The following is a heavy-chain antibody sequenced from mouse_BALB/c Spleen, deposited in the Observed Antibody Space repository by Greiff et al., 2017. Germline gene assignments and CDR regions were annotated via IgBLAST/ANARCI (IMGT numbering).Heavy chain of an antibody. Sequence: VQRVESGPGLVAPSQSLSITCTVSGFSLTSYGVHWVRQPPGKGLEWLGVIWAGGSTNYNSALMSRLSISKDNSKSQVFLKMNSLQTDDTAMYYCARDNYRYDGYFDYWGQGTTLTVSS. V-gene: IGHV2-9*02. CDR3: ARDNYRYDGYFDY. J-gene: IGHJ2*01. D-gene: IGHD2-14*01. CDR1: GFSLTSYG. CDR2: IWAGGST.